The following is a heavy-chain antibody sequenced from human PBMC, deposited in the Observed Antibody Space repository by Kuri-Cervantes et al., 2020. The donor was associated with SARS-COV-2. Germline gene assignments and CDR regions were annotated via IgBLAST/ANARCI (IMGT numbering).Heavy chain of an antibody. CDR2: IYHSGST. V-gene: IGHV4-38-2*01. D-gene: IGHD2-2*01. CDR1: GYSISSGYY. J-gene: IGHJ4*02. Sequence: SQTLSLTCAVSGYSISSGYYWGWIRHPPGKGLEWIGSIYHSGSTYYNPSLKSRVTISVDTSKNQFSLNLSSVTAADTALYYCARLDYCTSTACLDYWGQGTLVTVSS. CDR3: ARLDYCTSTACLDY.